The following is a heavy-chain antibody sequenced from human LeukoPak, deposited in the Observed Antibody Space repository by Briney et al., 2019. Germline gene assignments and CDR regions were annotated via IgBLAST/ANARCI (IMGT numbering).Heavy chain of an antibody. Sequence: GGSLRLSCAASGFSFSAYWMTWVRQAPGKGLEWVANIKQDGSEKYYVDSVKGRFTISRDDAKNSLYLQMNSLRAEDTAVYYCTTDWSSGSHWGQGTLVTVSS. CDR1: GFSFSAYW. CDR2: IKQDGSEK. V-gene: IGHV3-7*01. J-gene: IGHJ4*02. D-gene: IGHD6-13*01. CDR3: TTDWSSGSH.